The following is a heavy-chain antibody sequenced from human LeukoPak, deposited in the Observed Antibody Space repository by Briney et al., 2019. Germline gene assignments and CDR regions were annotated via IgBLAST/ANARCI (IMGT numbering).Heavy chain of an antibody. V-gene: IGHV4-39*01. D-gene: IGHD6-19*01. Sequence: SETLSLTCTVSGGSISSSSYYWGWIRQPPGKGLEWIGSIYYSGSTYYNPSLKSRVTISVDTSKKQISLKLSSVTAADTAVYYCARVLGSAWYRFDYWGQGTLVTGSS. CDR2: IYYSGST. J-gene: IGHJ4*02. CDR3: ARVLGSAWYRFDY. CDR1: GGSISSSSYY.